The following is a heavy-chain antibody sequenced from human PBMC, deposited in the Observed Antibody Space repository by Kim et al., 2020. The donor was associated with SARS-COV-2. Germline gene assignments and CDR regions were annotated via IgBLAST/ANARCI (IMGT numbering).Heavy chain of an antibody. D-gene: IGHD1-20*01. V-gene: IGHV3-23*01. CDR1: GITFSSNA. CDR2: IFGSGLAS. Sequence: GGSLRLSCEVSGITFSSNAMTWVRQAPGKGLEWVSTIFGSGLASYYADSVKGRFTISRDNSKTTLFLQMNSLRAEDTAVYYCARDSGANWNQYYFKYWGQGTPLTVSS. CDR3: ARDSGANWNQYYFKY. J-gene: IGHJ4*02.